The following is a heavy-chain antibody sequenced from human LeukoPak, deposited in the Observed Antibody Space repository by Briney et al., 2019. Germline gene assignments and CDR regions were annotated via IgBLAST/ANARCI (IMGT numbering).Heavy chain of an antibody. CDR2: MNPNSGNT. D-gene: IGHD6-13*01. J-gene: IGHJ5*02. Sequence: ASVKVSCKASGYTFTSYDINWVRQATGQGLEWMGWMNPNSGNTGYAQKVQGRVTMTRNTSISTAYMELSSLRSEDTAVYYCARGRRGAAPGPIWFDPWGQGTLVTVSS. CDR1: GYTFTSYD. CDR3: ARGRRGAAPGPIWFDP. V-gene: IGHV1-8*01.